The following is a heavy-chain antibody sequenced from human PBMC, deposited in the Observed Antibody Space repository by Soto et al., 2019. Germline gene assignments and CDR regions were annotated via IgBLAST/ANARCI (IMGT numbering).Heavy chain of an antibody. Sequence: PGGSLILSSAASGFSFSRYSISFVRQTPGKGLEWVAAITATGDRTYYADSVTGRFTISRDNSKKTHYLQMTSLRAEDTAMYYCATMNGYFEYWGQGTPVTVSA. D-gene: IGHD3-22*01. CDR1: GFSFSRYS. CDR2: ITATGDRT. J-gene: IGHJ4*02. CDR3: ATMNGYFEY. V-gene: IGHV3-23*01.